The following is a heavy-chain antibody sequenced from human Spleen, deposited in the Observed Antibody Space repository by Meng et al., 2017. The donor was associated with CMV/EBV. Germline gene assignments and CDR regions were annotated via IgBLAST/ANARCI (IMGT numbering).Heavy chain of an antibody. D-gene: IGHD3-22*01. CDR1: GFIFSSYW. V-gene: IGHV3-7*01. J-gene: IGHJ4*02. Sequence: GESLKISCAASGFIFSSYWMTWVRQAPGKGLEWLANIKEDGSEKYYVDSVKGRFTISRDNAKNSVYLQMNGLRAEDTAVYYCAREMKVAGEDHWGQGTLVTVSS. CDR2: IKEDGSEK. CDR3: AREMKVAGEDH.